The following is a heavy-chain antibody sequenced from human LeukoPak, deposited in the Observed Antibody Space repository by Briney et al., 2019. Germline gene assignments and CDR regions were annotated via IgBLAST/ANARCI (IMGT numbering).Heavy chain of an antibody. Sequence: SETLSLTCTVSGGSISSYYWSWIRQPAGKGLEWIGRIYTSGSTNYNPSLKSRVTISVDKSKNQFSLKLSSVIAADTAVYYCARDYYGSGSLYYFDYWGQGTLVTVSS. CDR3: ARDYYGSGSLYYFDY. D-gene: IGHD3-10*01. CDR2: IYTSGST. J-gene: IGHJ4*02. CDR1: GGSISSYY. V-gene: IGHV4-4*07.